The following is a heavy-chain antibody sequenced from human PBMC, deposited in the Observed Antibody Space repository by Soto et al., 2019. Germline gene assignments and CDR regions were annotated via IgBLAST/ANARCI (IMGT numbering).Heavy chain of an antibody. D-gene: IGHD2-8*02. Sequence: SGPTLVNPTQTLTLTCSFSGFSLTTSGVGVGWVRQSPEKALEWLALIFWDDDKRYSPSLRSRLTIAKDTSKNQVVLTLTNVEPVDPATYYCARSLTATGGHFESWGQGXLVTVFS. CDR2: IFWDDDK. CDR3: ARSLTATGGHFES. CDR1: GFSLTTSGVG. V-gene: IGHV2-5*02. J-gene: IGHJ4*02.